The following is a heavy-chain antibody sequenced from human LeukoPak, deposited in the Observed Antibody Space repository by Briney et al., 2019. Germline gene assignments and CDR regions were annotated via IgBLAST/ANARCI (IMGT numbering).Heavy chain of an antibody. CDR1: GYTFTSYG. D-gene: IGHD6-19*01. CDR3: ARGDSSGWRLYFDY. V-gene: IGHV1-18*01. Sequence: VASVKVSCKASGYTFTSYGISWVRQAPGQGLECMGWISAYNGNTNYAQKLQGRVTMTTDTSTSTAYMELRSLRSDDTAVYYCARGDSSGWRLYFDYWGQGTLVTVSS. J-gene: IGHJ4*02. CDR2: ISAYNGNT.